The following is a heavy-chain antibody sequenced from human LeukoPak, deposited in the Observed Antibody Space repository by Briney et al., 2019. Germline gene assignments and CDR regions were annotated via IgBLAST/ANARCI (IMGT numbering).Heavy chain of an antibody. D-gene: IGHD1-26*01. CDR1: GGSFSGYY. CDR3: ARRGATRCGFDY. Sequence: SETLSLTCAVYGGSFSGYYWSWIRQPPGKGLEWIGEINHSGSTNYNPSLKSRVTISVDTSKNQFSLKLSSVTAADTAVYYCARRGATRCGFDYWGQGTLVTVSS. J-gene: IGHJ4*02. CDR2: INHSGST. V-gene: IGHV4-34*01.